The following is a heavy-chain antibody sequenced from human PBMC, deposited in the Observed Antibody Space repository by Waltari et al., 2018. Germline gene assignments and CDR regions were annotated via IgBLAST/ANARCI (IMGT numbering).Heavy chain of an antibody. J-gene: IGHJ3*02. CDR3: LGELSLDAFDI. D-gene: IGHD3-16*02. Sequence: EVQLVESGGGLVQPGGSLRLSCAASGFTFSSYSMNWVRQAPGKGLEWVSYISSSSSTIYYADSVKGRFTISRDNAKNSLYLQMNSLRAEDTAVYYCLGELSLDAFDIWGQGTMVTVSS. CDR1: GFTFSSYS. CDR2: ISSSSSTI. V-gene: IGHV3-48*04.